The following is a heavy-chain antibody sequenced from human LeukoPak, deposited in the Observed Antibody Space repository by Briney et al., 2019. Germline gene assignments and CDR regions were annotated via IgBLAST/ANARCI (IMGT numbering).Heavy chain of an antibody. D-gene: IGHD1-26*01. J-gene: IGHJ6*02. Sequence: QPGGSLRLACAASGSTFSTYAVSWVRQAPGKGRGWVAAISGSGGSTYHADSVKGRFTISRDNSKNTLYLQMNSLRAEATAVYYCAKDLQWGDYYYGMDVWGQGTTVTVSS. CDR3: AKDLQWGDYYYGMDV. V-gene: IGHV3-23*01. CDR1: GSTFSTYA. CDR2: ISGSGGST.